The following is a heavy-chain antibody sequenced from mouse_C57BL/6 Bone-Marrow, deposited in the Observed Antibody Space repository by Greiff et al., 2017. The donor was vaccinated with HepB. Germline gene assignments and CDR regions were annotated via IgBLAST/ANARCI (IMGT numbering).Heavy chain of an antibody. CDR2: IDPSDSYT. CDR3: ARSGGSSYWFAD. V-gene: IGHV1-69*01. D-gene: IGHD1-1*01. Sequence: VQLQQPGAELVMPGASVKLSCKASGYTFTSYWMHWVKQRPGQGLEWIGEIDPSDSYTNYNQKFKGKSTLTVDKSSSTAYMQLSSLTSEDSAVYYGARSGGSSYWFADWGQGTLVTVSA. CDR1: GYTFTSYW. J-gene: IGHJ3*01.